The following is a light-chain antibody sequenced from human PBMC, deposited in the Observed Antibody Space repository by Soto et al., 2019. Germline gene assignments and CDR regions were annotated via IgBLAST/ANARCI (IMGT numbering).Light chain of an antibody. CDR3: TSYAGNNNVV. CDR2: EVT. Sequence: QSALTQPPSASGSPRQSVTISCTGTSSDVGGYNYVSWYQQHPGKAPKLVIYEVTKRPSGVPDRFSGSKSGNTASLTVSGLQAEDEAAYYCTSYAGNNNVVFGGGTKVTVL. CDR1: SSDVGGYNY. J-gene: IGLJ3*02. V-gene: IGLV2-8*01.